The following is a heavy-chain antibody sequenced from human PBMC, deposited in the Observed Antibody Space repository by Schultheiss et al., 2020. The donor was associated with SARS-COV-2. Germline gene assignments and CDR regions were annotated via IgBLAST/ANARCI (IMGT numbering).Heavy chain of an antibody. Sequence: ASVKVSCKASGYTFTGYYMHWVRQAPGQGLEWMGWINPNSGGTNYAQKFQGRVTMTRNTSISTAYMELSSLRSEDTAVYYCARGSGSYYGGSDYWGQGTLVTVSS. CDR3: ARGSGSYYGGSDY. V-gene: IGHV1-2*02. J-gene: IGHJ4*02. CDR1: GYTFTGYY. CDR2: INPNSGGT. D-gene: IGHD1-26*01.